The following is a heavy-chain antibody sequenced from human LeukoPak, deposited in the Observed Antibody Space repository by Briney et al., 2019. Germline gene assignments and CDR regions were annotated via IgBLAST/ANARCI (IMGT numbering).Heavy chain of an antibody. CDR3: ARGGYYGSGSFPDY. CDR1: GYTFTSYG. Sequence: GASVKVSCKASGYTFTSYGINWVRQAPGQGLEWMGWGSTYNGNRNYAQKLQGRVTMTTDTSTSTAYMELRSLRSDDTAVYYCARGGYYGSGSFPDYWGQGTLVTVSP. CDR2: GSTYNGNR. D-gene: IGHD3-10*01. V-gene: IGHV1-18*01. J-gene: IGHJ4*02.